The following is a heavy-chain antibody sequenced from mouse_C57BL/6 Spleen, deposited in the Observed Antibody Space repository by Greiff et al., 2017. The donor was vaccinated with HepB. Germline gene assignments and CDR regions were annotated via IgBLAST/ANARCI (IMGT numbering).Heavy chain of an antibody. J-gene: IGHJ3*01. CDR1: GFTFSDYG. CDR2: ISNLAYSI. V-gene: IGHV5-15*01. CDR3: ARDYGSSYWFAY. D-gene: IGHD1-1*01. Sequence: EVKLMESGGGLVQPGGSLKLSCAASGFTFSDYGMAWVRQAPRKGPEWVAFISNLAYSIYYADTVTGRFTISRENAKNTLYLEMSSLRSEDTAMYYGARDYGSSYWFAYWGQGTLVTVSA.